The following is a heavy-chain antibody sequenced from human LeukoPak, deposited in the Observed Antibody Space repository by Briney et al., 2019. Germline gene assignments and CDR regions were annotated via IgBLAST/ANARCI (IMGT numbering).Heavy chain of an antibody. V-gene: IGHV1-8*02. CDR2: MNPNSGNT. CDR1: GYTFTDYY. CDR3: ARSLLVLDAFDI. Sequence: ASVKVSCKTSGYTFTDYYMHWVRQATGQGLEWMGWMNPNSGNTGYAQKFQGRVTMTRNTSISTAYMELSSLRSEDTAVYYCARSLLVLDAFDIWGQGTMVTVSS. J-gene: IGHJ3*02. D-gene: IGHD3-10*01.